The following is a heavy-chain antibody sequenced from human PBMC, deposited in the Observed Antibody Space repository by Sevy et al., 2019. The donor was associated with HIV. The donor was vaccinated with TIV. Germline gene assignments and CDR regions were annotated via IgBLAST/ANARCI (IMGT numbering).Heavy chain of an antibody. J-gene: IGHJ2*01. V-gene: IGHV3-7*01. CDR1: GFTFSSHF. Sequence: GGSLRLSCVASGFTFSSHFMTWVRQAPGKGLEWVANLDADGNEINYADSVKGRFTISRDNAKNSVYLQMDGLRVEDTAVYYCARHGVVRVCQFRHFDIWGRGTPVTVSS. CDR3: ARHGVVRVCQFRHFDI. CDR2: LDADGNEI. D-gene: IGHD2-8*01.